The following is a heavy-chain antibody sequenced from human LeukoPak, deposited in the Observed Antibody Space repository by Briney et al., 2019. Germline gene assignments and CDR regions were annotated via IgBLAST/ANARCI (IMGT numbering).Heavy chain of an antibody. CDR3: ARVSYGYGYYFDY. J-gene: IGHJ4*02. D-gene: IGHD5-18*01. Sequence: PSETLSVTCAVYGGSFSGYYWSWIRQPPGKGLEWIGEINHSGSTNYNPSLKSRVTISVDTSKNQFSLKLSSVTAADTAVYYCARVSYGYGYYFDYWGQGTLVTVSS. CDR2: INHSGST. V-gene: IGHV4-34*01. CDR1: GGSFSGYY.